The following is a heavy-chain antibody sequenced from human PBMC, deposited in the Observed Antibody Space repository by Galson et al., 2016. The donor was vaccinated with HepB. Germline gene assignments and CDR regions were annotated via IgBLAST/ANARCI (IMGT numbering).Heavy chain of an antibody. CDR1: GFTFSNYP. V-gene: IGHV3-23*01. D-gene: IGHD4-17*01. CDR2: VHYDGDTT. CDR3: AKTYGDYHIGQWDY. Sequence: SLRLSCAASGFTFSNYPMSWVRQAAGKGLEWVSRVHYDGDTTYYSDSVKGRFTIFRDQSKNTVYLQMNSLRVEDTAVYYCAKTYGDYHIGQWDYWGQGTLVSVSS. J-gene: IGHJ4*02.